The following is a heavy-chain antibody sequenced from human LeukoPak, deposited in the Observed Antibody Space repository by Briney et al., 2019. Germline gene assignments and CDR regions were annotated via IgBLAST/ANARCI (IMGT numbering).Heavy chain of an antibody. D-gene: IGHD6-19*01. V-gene: IGHV1-18*01. J-gene: IGHJ4*02. CDR2: ISAYNGNT. Sequence: ASVKVSCKASGYTLTSYGISWVRQAPGQGLEWMGWISAYNGNTNYAQKLQGRVTMTTDTSTSTAYMELRSLRSDDTAVYYCARDYGVAVAGMAFDYWGQGTLVTVSS. CDR1: GYTLTSYG. CDR3: ARDYGVAVAGMAFDY.